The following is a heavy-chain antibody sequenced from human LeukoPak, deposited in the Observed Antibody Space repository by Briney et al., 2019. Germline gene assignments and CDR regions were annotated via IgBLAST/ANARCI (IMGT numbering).Heavy chain of an antibody. CDR2: INPNSGGT. Sequence: ASVKVSCKASGYTFTGYYMHWVRQAPGQGLEWMGWINPNSGGTNYGQKFQGRVTMTRDTSISIVYMELSRLRSDDTAVYYCARGPSGYHNTGGQGTLVTVSS. J-gene: IGHJ4*02. CDR1: GYTFTGYY. D-gene: IGHD5-12*01. V-gene: IGHV1-2*02. CDR3: ARGPSGYHNT.